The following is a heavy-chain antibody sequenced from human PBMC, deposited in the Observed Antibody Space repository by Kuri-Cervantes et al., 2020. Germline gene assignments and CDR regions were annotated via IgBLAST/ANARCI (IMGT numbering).Heavy chain of an antibody. J-gene: IGHJ2*01. CDR3: ARRSYDVSSCYGLNWYFDH. Sequence: GESLKISWKSSAYSFTGDWSAWVRQMPGKGLEWMGIISPGDSETRYNPSCQGQVTISADKSISTAYLQWTSLKASDLDMYYCARRSYDVSSCYGLNWYFDHWGRGTLVTVSS. CDR1: AYSFTGDW. D-gene: IGHD3-22*01. CDR2: ISPGDSET. V-gene: IGHV5-51*01.